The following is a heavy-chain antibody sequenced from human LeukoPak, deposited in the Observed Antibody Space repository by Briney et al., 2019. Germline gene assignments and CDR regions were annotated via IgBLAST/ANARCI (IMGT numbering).Heavy chain of an antibody. CDR1: GFPFSEYS. D-gene: IGHD4-11*01. CDR2: IGIDSGNT. CDR3: ARDHNYAFDN. J-gene: IGHJ4*02. Sequence: GGPLRLSCAASGFPFSEYSMNWVRQAPGKGLEWISYIGIDSGNTKYADSVKGRFTVSGDKARNSLYLQMNSLRVEDTAVYYCARDHNYAFDNWGQGTLVTVSS. V-gene: IGHV3-11*06.